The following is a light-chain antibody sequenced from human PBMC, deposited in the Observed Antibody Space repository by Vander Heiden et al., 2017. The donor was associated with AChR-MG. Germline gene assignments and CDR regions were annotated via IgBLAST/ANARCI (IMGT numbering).Light chain of an antibody. CDR1: SSNIGAGYD. CDR2: GNS. J-gene: IGLJ1*01. CDR3: QSYDSSLSALYV. V-gene: IGLV1-40*01. Sequence: QSVLTQPPPVSGAPGQRVTISCTGSSSNIGAGYDVNWYQQLPGTAPKLLIYGNSNRPSGVPDRFSGSKSGTSASLAITGLQAEDEADYYCQSYDSSLSALYVFGTGTKVTVL.